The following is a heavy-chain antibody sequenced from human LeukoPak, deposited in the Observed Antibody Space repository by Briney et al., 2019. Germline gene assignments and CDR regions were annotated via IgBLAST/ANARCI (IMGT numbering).Heavy chain of an antibody. J-gene: IGHJ4*02. CDR1: GGSISSYY. D-gene: IGHD5-18*01. CDR3: ASGPYSYPIDY. V-gene: IGHV4-4*07. Sequence: SEALSLTCTVSGGSISSYYWSWIRQPPGKGLEWIGRIYTSGSTNYNPSLKSRVTMSVDTSKNQFSLKLSSVTAADTAVYYCASGPYSYPIDYWGQGTLVTVSS. CDR2: IYTSGST.